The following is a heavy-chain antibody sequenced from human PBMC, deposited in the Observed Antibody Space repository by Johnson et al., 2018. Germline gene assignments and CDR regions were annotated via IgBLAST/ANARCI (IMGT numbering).Heavy chain of an antibody. V-gene: IGHV3-30*03. CDR1: GFTFSSYA. J-gene: IGHJ6*02. D-gene: IGHD6-13*01. Sequence: QVQLVESGGGLVQPGGSLRLSCAASGFTFSSYAMTWVRQAPGKGLEWVAVISYDGSNKYYADSVKGRFTISRDNSKNTLYLQMNSLRAEDTAVYYCARAEGSPHYGMDVWGQGTTVTVSS. CDR3: ARAEGSPHYGMDV. CDR2: ISYDGSNK.